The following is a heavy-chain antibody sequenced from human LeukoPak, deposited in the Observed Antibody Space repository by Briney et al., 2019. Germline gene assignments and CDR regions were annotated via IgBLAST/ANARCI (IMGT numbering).Heavy chain of an antibody. J-gene: IGHJ4*02. D-gene: IGHD3-10*01. CDR2: ISGSGGST. CDR1: GFTFSSYA. V-gene: IGHV3-23*01. CDR3: AKHFGSGDYYNFFDD. Sequence: GGSLRLSCAASGFTFSSYAMSWVRQAPGKLLEWVSAISGSGGSTYYADSVKGRFTISRDNSKNTLYLQMNSLRAEDTAVYYCAKHFGSGDYYNFFDDWGQGTLVSVSS.